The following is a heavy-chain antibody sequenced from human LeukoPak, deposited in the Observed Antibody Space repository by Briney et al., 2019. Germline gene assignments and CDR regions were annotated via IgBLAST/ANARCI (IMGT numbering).Heavy chain of an antibody. Sequence: GASVKVSCKASGGTFSSYAISWVRQAPGQGLEWMGGIIPIFGTANYAQKFQGRVTITADKSTSTAYMELSSLRSEDTAVYYCASIQVPYDSSGYYYFGFDYWGQGTLVAVSS. D-gene: IGHD3-22*01. CDR1: GGTFSSYA. CDR3: ASIQVPYDSSGYYYFGFDY. J-gene: IGHJ4*02. CDR2: IIPIFGTA. V-gene: IGHV1-69*06.